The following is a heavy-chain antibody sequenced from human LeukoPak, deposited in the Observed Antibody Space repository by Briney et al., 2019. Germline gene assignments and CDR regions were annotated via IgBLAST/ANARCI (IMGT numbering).Heavy chain of an antibody. V-gene: IGHV4-59*08. CDR3: ARGDYDIEFNFDY. J-gene: IGHJ4*02. D-gene: IGHD3-22*01. Sequence: SETLSLTCTVSGGSISSYYWGWIRQPPGKGLEWIGYTYYSGSTNYNPSLKSRVTISVDTSKNQFSLKLSSVTAADMAVYYCARGDYDIEFNFDYWGQGTLVTVSS. CDR1: GGSISSYY. CDR2: TYYSGST.